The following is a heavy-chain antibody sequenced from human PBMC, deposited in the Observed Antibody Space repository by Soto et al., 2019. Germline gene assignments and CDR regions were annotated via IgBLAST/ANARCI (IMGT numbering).Heavy chain of an antibody. CDR1: GYNFNQYY. CDR3: ARGPDDSDVPRWDY. Sequence: QVQLMQSGAEVRKPGASVRLSCETSGYNFNQYYIHWVRQAPGQGLEWMGIINLRGGTTEYAHKFRGRVTVTGDTSTRTAYMELRSLRSDDTAIYFCARGPDDSDVPRWDYWGLGTLVTVSS. V-gene: IGHV1-46*02. J-gene: IGHJ4*02. D-gene: IGHD4-17*01. CDR2: INLRGGTT.